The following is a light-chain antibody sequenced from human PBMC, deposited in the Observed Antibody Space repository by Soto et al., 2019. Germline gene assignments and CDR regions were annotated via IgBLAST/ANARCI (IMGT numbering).Light chain of an antibody. CDR3: SSYTTNITPVV. Sequence: QSALTQPASVSGSPGQSITISCTGTSGDIGGYNYVSWYQQHPGKAPKLLISEATNRPTGVSNRFSGTKSGNTASLTISGLHAADEADYYCSSYTTNITPVVFGGGTKVTVL. V-gene: IGLV2-14*01. CDR2: EAT. J-gene: IGLJ2*01. CDR1: SGDIGGYNY.